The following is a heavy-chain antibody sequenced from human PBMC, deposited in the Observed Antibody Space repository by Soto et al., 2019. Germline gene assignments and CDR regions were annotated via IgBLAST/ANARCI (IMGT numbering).Heavy chain of an antibody. Sequence: GASVKVSCKASGYTFTSYGISWVRQAPGQGLEWMGWISAYNGNTNYAQKLQGRVTMTTDTSTSTAYMELRSLRSDDTAVYYCARDLDDFWSGYFPATNWFDPWGQGTLVTVSS. CDR3: ARDLDDFWSGYFPATNWFDP. CDR1: GYTFTSYG. J-gene: IGHJ5*02. V-gene: IGHV1-18*01. D-gene: IGHD3-3*01. CDR2: ISAYNGNT.